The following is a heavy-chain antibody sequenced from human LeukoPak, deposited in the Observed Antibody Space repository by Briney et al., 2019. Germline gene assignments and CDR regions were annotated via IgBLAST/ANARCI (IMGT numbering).Heavy chain of an antibody. CDR1: GYTLTNYY. D-gene: IGHD3-22*01. Sequence: ASVKVSCKASGYTLTNYYMHWVRQAPGQGLEWMGRINPNSGGTNYAQKFQGRVTMTRDTSISTVYMELSRLRSDDTAVYYCARVGYYESSGYYEYWGQGTLVTVSS. J-gene: IGHJ4*02. CDR2: INPNSGGT. V-gene: IGHV1-2*06. CDR3: ARVGYYESSGYYEY.